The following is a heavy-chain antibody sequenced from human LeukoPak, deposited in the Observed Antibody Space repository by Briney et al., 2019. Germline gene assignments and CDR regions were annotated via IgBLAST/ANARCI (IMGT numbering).Heavy chain of an antibody. D-gene: IGHD3-10*01. J-gene: IGHJ4*02. V-gene: IGHV3-7*03. CDR2: IKQDGSEK. CDR3: ARTHALLTYYYGSGSYSLFDY. Sequence: GGSLRLSCAASGFTFSSYWMSWVRQAPGKGLEWVANIKQDGSEKYYVDSVKGRFTISRDNAKNSLYLQMNSLRAEDTAVYYCARTHALLTYYYGSGSYSLFDYWGQGTLVTVSS. CDR1: GFTFSSYW.